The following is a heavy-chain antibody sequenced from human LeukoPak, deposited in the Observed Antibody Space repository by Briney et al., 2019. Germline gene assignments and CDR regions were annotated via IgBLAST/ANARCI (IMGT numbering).Heavy chain of an antibody. V-gene: IGHV4-59*01. Sequence: SETLSLTCTVSGVSITSYYWSWIRQPPGKGLEWIGYVYYSGGTYYNPSLKSRVTISVDTSKNQFSLKLSSVTAADTAVYYCARGVVTAIQKAFDIWGQGTMATVSS. CDR3: ARGVVTAIQKAFDI. CDR1: GVSITSYY. CDR2: VYYSGGT. J-gene: IGHJ3*02. D-gene: IGHD2-21*02.